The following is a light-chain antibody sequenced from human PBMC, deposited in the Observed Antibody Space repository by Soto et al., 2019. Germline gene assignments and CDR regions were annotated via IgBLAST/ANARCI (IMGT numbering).Light chain of an antibody. CDR2: GAS. Sequence: EIALTQSPDTLSLSLGERATLSCRASQSVSSSYLAWYRQKPGQAPRLLIYGASSRATGIPDRFSGSGSGTDFTLTISRLEPEDFAVYYCHQYDSWTFGQGTKVDIK. V-gene: IGKV3-20*01. J-gene: IGKJ1*01. CDR3: HQYDSWT. CDR1: QSVSSSY.